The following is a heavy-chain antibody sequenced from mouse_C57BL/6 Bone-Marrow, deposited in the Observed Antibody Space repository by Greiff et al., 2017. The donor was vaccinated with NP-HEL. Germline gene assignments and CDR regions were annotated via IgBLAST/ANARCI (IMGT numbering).Heavy chain of an antibody. CDR2: IYPRSGNT. CDR1: GYTFTSYG. J-gene: IGHJ3*01. V-gene: IGHV1-81*01. Sequence: VQLQQSGAELARPGASVKLSCKASGYTFTSYGISWVKQRPGQGLEWIGEIYPRSGNTYYNEKFKGKATLTADKSSSTAYMELRSLTSEDSAVYFCARKGDGNYRFAYWGQGTLVTVSA. D-gene: IGHD2-1*01. CDR3: ARKGDGNYRFAY.